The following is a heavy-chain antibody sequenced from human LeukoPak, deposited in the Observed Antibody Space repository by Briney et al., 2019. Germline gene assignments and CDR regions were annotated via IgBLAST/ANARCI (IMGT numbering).Heavy chain of an antibody. CDR3: ARGPGSSWSLDYFDY. Sequence: GGSLTLSCAAAAFTVSSNYMSWVRQAPGKGLEWVSVIYSGGSTYYADSVKGRFTISRDNSKNTLYLQMNSLRAEDTAVYYCARGPGSSWSLDYFDYWGQGTLVTVSS. CDR2: IYSGGST. CDR1: AFTVSSNY. J-gene: IGHJ4*02. D-gene: IGHD6-13*01. V-gene: IGHV3-53*01.